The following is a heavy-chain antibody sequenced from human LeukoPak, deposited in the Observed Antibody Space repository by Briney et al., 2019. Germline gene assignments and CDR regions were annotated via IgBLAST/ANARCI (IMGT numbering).Heavy chain of an antibody. D-gene: IGHD6-13*01. Sequence: ASVKVSCKASGYTFTSYGISWVRQAPGQGLEWMGWISAYNGNTNYAQKLQGRVTMTTDTSTSTAYMELRSLRSDDTAVYYCARDHTAGYSNLPDAFDIWGQGAMVTVS. CDR3: ARDHTAGYSNLPDAFDI. V-gene: IGHV1-18*01. CDR2: ISAYNGNT. CDR1: GYTFTSYG. J-gene: IGHJ3*02.